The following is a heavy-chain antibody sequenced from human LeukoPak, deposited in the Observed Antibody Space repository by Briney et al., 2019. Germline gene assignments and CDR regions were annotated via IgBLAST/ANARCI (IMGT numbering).Heavy chain of an antibody. CDR2: FYTEDGET. V-gene: IGHV1-24*01. CDR3: ATNIGSGWFTFDY. J-gene: IGHJ4*02. CDR1: GYTLTELS. D-gene: IGHD6-19*01. Sequence: GSVKVSCKVSGYTLTELSMQWVGQAPGKGGERMGGFYTEDGETIYAQKLKGRVTISEDTSTYTAYMELSTLTSEDTAAYYCATNIGSGWFTFDYWGQGTLVTVSS.